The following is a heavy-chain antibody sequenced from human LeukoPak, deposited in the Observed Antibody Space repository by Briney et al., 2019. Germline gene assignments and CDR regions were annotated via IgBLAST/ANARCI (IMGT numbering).Heavy chain of an antibody. Sequence: GGSLRLSCAASGFSFTTYWMSWVRQAPGKGLEWVANIKQDGTEKYYVDSVKGRFTISRDNAKNSLYLQMNSLRVDDTAVYYCAKLAKYFYGSETYYFFEHWGQGTPVTASP. CDR3: AKLAKYFYGSETYYFFEH. D-gene: IGHD3-10*01. CDR1: GFSFTTYW. CDR2: IKQDGTEK. J-gene: IGHJ4*02. V-gene: IGHV3-7*01.